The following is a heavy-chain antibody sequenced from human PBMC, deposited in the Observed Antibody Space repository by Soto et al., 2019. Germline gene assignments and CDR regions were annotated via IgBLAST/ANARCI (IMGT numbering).Heavy chain of an antibody. Sequence: EVHLLESGGGLVQPGGSLRLSCAASGFTFSSYAMSWVRQAPGKGLEWVSSITGSGIYANYADSVKGRFTISRDNSKNTLDLQMNSLRAEDTALYYCAKDFLEDRTQLWLPADYWGRGTLVTVSS. CDR2: ITGSGIYA. CDR1: GFTFSSYA. CDR3: AKDFLEDRTQLWLPADY. J-gene: IGHJ4*02. D-gene: IGHD5-18*01. V-gene: IGHV3-23*01.